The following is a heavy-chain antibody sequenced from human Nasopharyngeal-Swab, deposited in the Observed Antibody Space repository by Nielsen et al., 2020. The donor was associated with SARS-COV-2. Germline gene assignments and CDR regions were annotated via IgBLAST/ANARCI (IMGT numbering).Heavy chain of an antibody. Sequence: GGSLRLSCAASGFTFSSYAMHWVRQAPGKGLEWVAVISYDGSNKYYADSVKGRFTISRDNSKNTLYLQMNSLRAEDTAVYYCVKEDSDFDYWGQGTLVTVSS. CDR1: GFTFSSYA. CDR3: VKEDSDFDY. CDR2: ISYDGSNK. D-gene: IGHD1-26*01. V-gene: IGHV3-30*04. J-gene: IGHJ4*02.